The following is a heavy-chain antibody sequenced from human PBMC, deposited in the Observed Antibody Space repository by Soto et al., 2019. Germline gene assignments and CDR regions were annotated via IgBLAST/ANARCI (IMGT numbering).Heavy chain of an antibody. D-gene: IGHD3-3*01. Sequence: QVQLQQWGAGLLKPSETLSLTCAVSGGSFTGYLWNWIRQTPGKGLEWIGEINQSGSTTYNPSLQRRVTISVDRHKNQFALVLNSVTAADPSVYYCARGNLWRGYDPSYYYYLDVWGKGTGVTVSS. CDR2: INQSGST. CDR3: ARGNLWRGYDPSYYYYLDV. V-gene: IGHV4-34*02. CDR1: GGSFTGYL. J-gene: IGHJ6*03.